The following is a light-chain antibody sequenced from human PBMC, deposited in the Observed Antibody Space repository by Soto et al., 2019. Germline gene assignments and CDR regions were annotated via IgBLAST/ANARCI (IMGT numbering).Light chain of an antibody. Sequence: DIQMTQSPSSLSASVGDRVTITCRASQGIRDDLGWYQQKPGQAPKWLIYSASSLPNGVPSRFSGSGSGTEFTLTIIGLQPEDFATYYCLQHNTYPLTFGGGTKVEIK. J-gene: IGKJ4*01. V-gene: IGKV1-17*01. CDR1: QGIRDD. CDR2: SAS. CDR3: LQHNTYPLT.